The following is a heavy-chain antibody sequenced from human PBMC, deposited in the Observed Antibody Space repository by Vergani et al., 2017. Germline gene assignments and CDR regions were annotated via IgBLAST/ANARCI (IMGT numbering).Heavy chain of an antibody. Sequence: QVQLVQSGAEVKKPGSSVKVSCKASGGTFSSYAISWVRQAPGQGLEWMGGIIPIFGTANYAQKFQGVVTITADESTSTAYMELSSLRSEDTAVYYCAREGGYCSITSCYGWFDPWGQGTLVTVSS. CDR1: GGTFSSYA. CDR2: IIPIFGTA. V-gene: IGHV1-69*01. CDR3: AREGGYCSITSCYGWFDP. J-gene: IGHJ5*02. D-gene: IGHD2-2*03.